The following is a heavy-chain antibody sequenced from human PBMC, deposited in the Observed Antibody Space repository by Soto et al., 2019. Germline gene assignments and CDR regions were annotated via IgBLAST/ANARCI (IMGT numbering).Heavy chain of an antibody. V-gene: IGHV5-51*01. CDR2: IYPGDSDT. CDR1: GYSFTSYW. Sequence: GESLKTSCKGSGYSFTSYWIGWVRQMPGKGLEWMGIIYPGDSDTRYSPSFQGQVTISADKSISTAYLQWSSLKASDTAMYYCARAIFWSGYYTGMNGMDVWGQGTTVTVSS. D-gene: IGHD3-3*01. CDR3: ARAIFWSGYYTGMNGMDV. J-gene: IGHJ6*02.